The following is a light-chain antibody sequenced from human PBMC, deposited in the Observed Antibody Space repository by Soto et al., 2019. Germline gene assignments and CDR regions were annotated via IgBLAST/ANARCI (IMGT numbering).Light chain of an antibody. CDR2: RAY. V-gene: IGKV3-15*01. CDR3: QQYNTWPRT. J-gene: IGKJ1*01. Sequence: EIVMTQSPGTLSLSPGERATLSCRASQSINSNLAWYQQKPGQAPRLFMFRAYSRATGIQARFSGSGSGTEFNLTIRSLQSEDFAVYYCQQYNTWPRTFGQGTKVDIK. CDR1: QSINSN.